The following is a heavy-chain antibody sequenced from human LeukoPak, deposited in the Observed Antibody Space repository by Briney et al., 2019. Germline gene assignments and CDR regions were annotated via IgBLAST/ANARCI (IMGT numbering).Heavy chain of an antibody. Sequence: PGGSLRLSCAASGFTFSSYNMNWVRQAPGKGLEWVSYISSSSRTIYYADSVKGRFTISRDNAKNSLYLQMNSLRAEDTVVYYCARDTFQHFLGVRIAGGGIDYWGQGTLVTVSS. V-gene: IGHV3-48*01. CDR2: ISSSSRTI. CDR1: GFTFSSYN. J-gene: IGHJ4*02. D-gene: IGHD6-6*01. CDR3: ARDTFQHFLGVRIAGGGIDY.